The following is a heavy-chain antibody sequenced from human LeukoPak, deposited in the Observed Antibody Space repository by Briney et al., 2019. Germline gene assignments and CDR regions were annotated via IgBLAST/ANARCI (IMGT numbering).Heavy chain of an antibody. Sequence: AGGSLRLSCAASGFTFSTSAMTWVRQAPGKGLEWVSGISASGGSTYYADSVKGRFTISRDNSKNTLYLQVNSLRAEDTAIYYXXXXXXXGGXXXXXXSDPWGXGTLVTVSS. J-gene: IGHJ5*02. CDR1: GFTFSTSA. V-gene: IGHV3-23*01. CDR2: ISASGGST. CDR3: XXXXXXGGXXXXXXSDP.